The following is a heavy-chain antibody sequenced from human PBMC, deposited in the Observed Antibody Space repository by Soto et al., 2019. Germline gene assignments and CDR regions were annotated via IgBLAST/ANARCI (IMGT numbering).Heavy chain of an antibody. CDR2: INPSDGTT. J-gene: IGHJ6*02. Sequence: ASVKVSCKASGYTLTSYYIHWVRQAPGHGLEWMGVINPSDGTTTYAQKFQGRVIMTRDTSTTTVFMELGSLRSEDTAVYYCARDQKNRYDRSDPNHYYYGMDVWGQGTTVTVSS. CDR3: ARDQKNRYDRSDPNHYYYGMDV. CDR1: GYTLTSYY. V-gene: IGHV1-46*01. D-gene: IGHD3-22*01.